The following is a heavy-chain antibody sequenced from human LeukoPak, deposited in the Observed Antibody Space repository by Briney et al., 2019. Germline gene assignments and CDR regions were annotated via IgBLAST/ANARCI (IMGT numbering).Heavy chain of an antibody. J-gene: IGHJ3*02. D-gene: IGHD1-14*01. Sequence: SETLSLTCAVYGGSFSGYYWSWIRQPPGKGLEWIGEINHSRSTNYNPSLKSRVTISVDTSKNQFSLKLSSVTAADTAVYYCASLTGAFDIWGQGTMVTVSS. CDR3: ASLTGAFDI. CDR2: INHSRST. CDR1: GGSFSGYY. V-gene: IGHV4-34*01.